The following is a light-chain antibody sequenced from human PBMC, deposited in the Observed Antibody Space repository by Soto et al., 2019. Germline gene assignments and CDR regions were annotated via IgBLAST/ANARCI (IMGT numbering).Light chain of an antibody. J-gene: IGLJ3*02. CDR3: QSYDSSLSAWV. CDR2: SNR. CDR1: SSDIGAGYD. V-gene: IGLV1-40*01. Sequence: QLVLTQPPSVSGAPGQRVTISCTGGSSDIGAGYDVHWYQQFPGTAPKLLIYSNRHRPSGVPHRFSGSKSGTSASLAITGLHAEDEADYYCQSYDSSLSAWVFGGGTKLTVL.